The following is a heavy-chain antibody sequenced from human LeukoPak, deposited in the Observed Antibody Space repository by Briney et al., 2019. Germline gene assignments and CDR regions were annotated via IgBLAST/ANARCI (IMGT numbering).Heavy chain of an antibody. Sequence: ASVNVSCKASGYTLTGYYMQWVRPPPGKGLAWMGWINPNSGGTNYAQNFQGRVTMTRDTSISTAYMELRGLISDDTAVYYCARVYGSGSPWMNFDPWGQGTLVTVSS. V-gene: IGHV1-2*02. CDR1: GYTLTGYY. D-gene: IGHD3-10*01. J-gene: IGHJ5*02. CDR2: INPNSGGT. CDR3: ARVYGSGSPWMNFDP.